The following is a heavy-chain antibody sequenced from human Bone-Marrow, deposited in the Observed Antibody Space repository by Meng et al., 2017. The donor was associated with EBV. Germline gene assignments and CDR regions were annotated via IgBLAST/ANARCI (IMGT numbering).Heavy chain of an antibody. CDR2: INPSDGTR. J-gene: IGHJ4*02. CDR3: ARVLCGSCYSIDY. Sequence: QVQLVQSGAEVKKPGASVNISCEASGYTFTNHYIHWVRQAPGQGLEWMGIINPSDGTRFFPEKFQGRVTMTRDTSTRTVYMEMSSLRSEDTAVYYCARVLCGSCYSIDYWGQGTLVTVSS. CDR1: GYTFTNHY. V-gene: IGHV1-46*01. D-gene: IGHD2-15*01.